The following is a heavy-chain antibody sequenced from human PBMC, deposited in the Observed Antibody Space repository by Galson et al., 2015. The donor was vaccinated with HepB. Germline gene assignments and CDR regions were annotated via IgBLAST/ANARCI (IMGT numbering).Heavy chain of an antibody. CDR1: GYTFTGYY. CDR3: ARSGIGYYDILTGYYSNVDYGMDV. J-gene: IGHJ6*02. D-gene: IGHD3-9*01. CDR2: INPNSGGT. Sequence: SVKVSCKASGYTFTGYYMHWVRQAPGQGLEWMGWINPNSGGTNYAQKFQGRVTMTRDTSISTAYMELSRLRSDDTAVYYCARSGIGYYDILTGYYSNVDYGMDVWGQGTTVTVSS. V-gene: IGHV1-2*02.